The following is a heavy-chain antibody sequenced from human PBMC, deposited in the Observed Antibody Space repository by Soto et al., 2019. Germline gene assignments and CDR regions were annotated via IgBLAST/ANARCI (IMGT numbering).Heavy chain of an antibody. CDR3: ARGGDSSGYYYDATNDY. CDR2: INPNSGGT. V-gene: IGHV1-2*04. Sequence: ASVKVSCKASGYTFTGYYMHWVRQAPGQGLEWMGWINPNSGGTNYAQKFQGWVTMTRDTSISTAYMELSRLRSDDTAVYYCARGGDSSGYYYDATNDYWGQGTLVTVSS. D-gene: IGHD3-22*01. J-gene: IGHJ4*02. CDR1: GYTFTGYY.